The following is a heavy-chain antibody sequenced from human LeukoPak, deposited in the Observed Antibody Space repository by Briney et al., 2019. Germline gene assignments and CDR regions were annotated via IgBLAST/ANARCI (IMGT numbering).Heavy chain of an antibody. J-gene: IGHJ4*02. D-gene: IGHD2-21*01. Sequence: GGSLRLSCAASGFTFSSYWMSWVRQAPGKGLEWVSYISSSSSTIYYADSVKGRFTISRDSSKNTLFLQMNRLRPEDAAVYYCAKAPVTTCRGAYCYPFDYWGQGTLVTVSS. CDR2: ISSSSSTI. CDR3: AKAPVTTCRGAYCYPFDY. CDR1: GFTFSSYW. V-gene: IGHV3-48*01.